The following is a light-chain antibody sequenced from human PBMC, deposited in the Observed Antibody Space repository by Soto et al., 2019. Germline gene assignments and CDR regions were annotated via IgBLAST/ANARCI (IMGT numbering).Light chain of an antibody. Sequence: EIVLTQSPGTLSLSPGERATLSCRASQSVGNSYLAWYQQKPGQPPRLLIYHASIRATGTPDRFSGSGSGRDFTLTISRLEPEDFAVYYCHQCANAPLTFGGGTKVEIK. J-gene: IGKJ4*01. CDR1: QSVGNSY. V-gene: IGKV3-20*01. CDR2: HAS. CDR3: HQCANAPLT.